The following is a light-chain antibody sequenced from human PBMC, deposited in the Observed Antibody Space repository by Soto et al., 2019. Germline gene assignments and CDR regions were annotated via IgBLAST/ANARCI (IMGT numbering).Light chain of an antibody. V-gene: IGLV1-40*01. CDR2: GTN. J-gene: IGLJ2*01. Sequence: QSVLTQPPSVSGAPGQRVTISCTGSSSNIGAGYDVHWYQQIPGTAPKLLISGTNNRPSGVPDRFSASKSGTSASLAITGLQAEDEADYYCQSYDSSLSRPVVFGGGTKLTVL. CDR1: SSNIGAGYD. CDR3: QSYDSSLSRPVV.